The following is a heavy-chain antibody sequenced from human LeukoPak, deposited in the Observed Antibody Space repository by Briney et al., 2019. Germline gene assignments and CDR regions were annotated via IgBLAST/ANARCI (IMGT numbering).Heavy chain of an antibody. Sequence: ASVTVSCKASGYTFTSSDINWVRQAPGQGLEGMGWMNPNSDKTGSARKFQGRVAMTKNISISTAYIEVSSLGYEDTATYYCARGRPGLASAGTYDFWGQGTLITVSS. V-gene: IGHV1-8*01. D-gene: IGHD6-13*01. CDR3: ARGRPGLASAGTYDF. J-gene: IGHJ4*02. CDR1: GYTFTSSD. CDR2: MNPNSDKT.